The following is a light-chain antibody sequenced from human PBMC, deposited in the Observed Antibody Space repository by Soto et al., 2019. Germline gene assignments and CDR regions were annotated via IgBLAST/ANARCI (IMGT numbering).Light chain of an antibody. CDR2: KAS. CDR1: QSISSW. V-gene: IGKV1-5*03. CDR3: QQYGSYPWT. J-gene: IGKJ1*01. Sequence: DIKMTQSPSTLSGSVGDRVTITCRASQSISSWLAWYQQKPGKAPKLLIYKASKLEGGVPSRFSGSGSGTEFTLTISSLQPDDFATYHCQQYGSYPWTFGQGTKVEIK.